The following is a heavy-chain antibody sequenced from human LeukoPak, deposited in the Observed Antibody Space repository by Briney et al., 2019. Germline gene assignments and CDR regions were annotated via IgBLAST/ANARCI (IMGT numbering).Heavy chain of an antibody. CDR1: GHTFTSYD. Sequence: ASVKVSCKASGHTFTSYDINWVRQATGQGLEWMGWINPNSGNTGYAQKFQGRVTMTRNTSISTAYMELSSLRSEDTAVYYCASGYYDFWSGYYLRAYYYYGMDVWGQGTTVTVSS. D-gene: IGHD3-3*01. V-gene: IGHV1-8*01. CDR2: INPNSGNT. CDR3: ASGYYDFWSGYYLRAYYYYGMDV. J-gene: IGHJ6*02.